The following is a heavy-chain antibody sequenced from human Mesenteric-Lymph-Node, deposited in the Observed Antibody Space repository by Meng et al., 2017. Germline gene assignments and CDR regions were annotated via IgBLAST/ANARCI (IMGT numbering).Heavy chain of an antibody. D-gene: IGHD1-26*01. CDR2: IDDSGRT. Sequence: GVSCDPVRSSSRCTWVRQPHGKGLEWIGDIDDSGRTNYNPSLNSRISISLDKSKNHFSLKVNSVTAADTAVYYCARGKQDAWELLAYWGQGALVTVSS. CDR1: CDPVRSSSR. J-gene: IGHJ4*02. V-gene: IGHV4-4*02. CDR3: ARGKQDAWELLAY.